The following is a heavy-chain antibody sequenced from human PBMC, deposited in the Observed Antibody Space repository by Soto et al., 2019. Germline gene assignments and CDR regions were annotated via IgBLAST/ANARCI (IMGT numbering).Heavy chain of an antibody. CDR2: IYYGGST. D-gene: IGHD3-9*01. V-gene: IGHV4-30-4*01. J-gene: IGHJ3*02. CDR3: ARSSRYDILTGYYIRGGAFDI. CDR1: GGSISSGDYY. Sequence: QVQLQESGPGLVKPSQTLSLTCTVSGGSISSGDYYWSWFRQPPGRGWGWIGYIYYGGSTYYNPSLKSRVTISVDTSKNQFSLKLSSVTAADTAVYYCARSSRYDILTGYYIRGGAFDIWGQGTMVTVSS.